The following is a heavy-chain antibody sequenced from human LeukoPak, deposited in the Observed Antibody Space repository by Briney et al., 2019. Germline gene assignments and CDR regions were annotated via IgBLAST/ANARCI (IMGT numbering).Heavy chain of an antibody. CDR1: GGSFSSYY. CDR2: IYYSGST. V-gene: IGHV4-59*01. Sequence: PSETLSLTCTVSGGSFSSYYWIWIRQPPGKGLEWIWYIYYSGSTNYNPSLKSRVTLSVDKCKNQSSLKLSSVTAADTAVYYCARVGVVVVPAAIWEYYYYYYMDVWGKGTTVTVSS. CDR3: ARVGVVVVPAAIWEYYYYYYMDV. D-gene: IGHD2-2*02. J-gene: IGHJ6*03.